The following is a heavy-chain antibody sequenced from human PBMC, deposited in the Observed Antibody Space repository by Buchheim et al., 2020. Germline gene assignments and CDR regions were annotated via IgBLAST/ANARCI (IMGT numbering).Heavy chain of an antibody. CDR3: ARRRKDSSSSYYFDY. D-gene: IGHD6-6*01. J-gene: IGHJ4*02. Sequence: QVQLQESGPGLVKPSETLSLTCTVSGGSISSYYWSWIRQPPGKGLEWIGYISYSGSTNSNPSLKSRVPISVDTPKNQFSLRLRSVTAADTAVYYCARRRKDSSSSYYFDYWGQGSL. CDR1: GGSISSYY. CDR2: ISYSGST. V-gene: IGHV4-59*08.